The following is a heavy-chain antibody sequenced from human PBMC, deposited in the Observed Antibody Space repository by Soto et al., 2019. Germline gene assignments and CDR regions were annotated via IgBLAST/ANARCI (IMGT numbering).Heavy chain of an antibody. CDR3: AREMFYDFLIGPLENSFHF. Sequence: PGGSLRLPCAASGFTFSSYAMHGVRQAPDKRLEWVAVISYDGSNKYYADSVKGRFTISRDNSKNTRYLQMNSLRAEDTAVYYCAREMFYDFLIGPLENSFHFWCPRTLGTVS. J-gene: IGHJ3*01. V-gene: IGHV3-30-3*01. D-gene: IGHD3-3*01. CDR2: ISYDGSNK. CDR1: GFTFSSYA.